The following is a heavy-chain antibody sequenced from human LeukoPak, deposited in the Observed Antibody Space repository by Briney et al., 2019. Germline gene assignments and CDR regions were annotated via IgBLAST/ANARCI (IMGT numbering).Heavy chain of an antibody. Sequence: TLSLTCTVSGVSISSYYWSWIRQPPGKALEWLALIYWDDDKRYSPSLKSRLTITKDTSKNQVVLTMTNMDPVDSATYYCAHHDRFGETWDYWGQGTLVTVSS. CDR2: IYWDDDK. D-gene: IGHD3-10*01. V-gene: IGHV2-5*08. J-gene: IGHJ4*02. CDR3: AHHDRFGETWDY. CDR1: GVSISSYYW.